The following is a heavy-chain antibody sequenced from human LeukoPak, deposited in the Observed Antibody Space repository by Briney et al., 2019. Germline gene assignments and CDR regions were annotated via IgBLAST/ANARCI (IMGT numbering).Heavy chain of an antibody. D-gene: IGHD6-19*01. J-gene: IGHJ5*02. CDR1: GGTFSSYA. V-gene: IGHV1-69*06. CDR3: ARAVAGMNWFDP. Sequence: ASVKVSCKASGGTFSSYAISWVRQAPGQGLEWMGGIIPIYGTANYAQKFQGRGTITADKSTSTAYMELSSLRSEDTAVYYCARAVAGMNWFDPWGQGTLVTVSS. CDR2: IIPIYGTA.